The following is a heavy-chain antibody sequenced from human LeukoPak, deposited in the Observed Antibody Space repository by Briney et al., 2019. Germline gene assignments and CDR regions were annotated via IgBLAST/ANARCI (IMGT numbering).Heavy chain of an antibody. CDR1: AFLFSSHS. Sequence: PGGGLRLFCAFSAFLFSSHSMSWVRHPRPRGLEAVSAISGRGGNKYYADSVKERFTISRDNCQNTLYLEMHGARSQHTPVYYCATKGYCLFGELLLFYYWGQGTLVTVSS. CDR2: ISGRGGNK. CDR3: ATKGYCLFGELLLFYY. D-gene: IGHD3-10*02. V-gene: IGHV3-23*01. J-gene: IGHJ4*02.